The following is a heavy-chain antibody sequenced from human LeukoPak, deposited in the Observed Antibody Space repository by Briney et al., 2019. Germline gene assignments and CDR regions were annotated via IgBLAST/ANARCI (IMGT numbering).Heavy chain of an antibody. CDR1: GFTFSSYA. CDR2: ISGSGGST. CDR3: AEDALYCSSNSCHEADYYYGMDV. V-gene: IGHV3-23*01. D-gene: IGHD2-2*01. J-gene: IGHJ6*02. Sequence: GGSLRLSCAASGFTFSSYAMSWVRQAPGKGLEWVSAISGSGGSTYYADSVKGQFTISRDNSKNTLYLQMNSLRAEDTAVYYCAEDALYCSSNSCHEADYYYGMDVWGQGTTVTVSS.